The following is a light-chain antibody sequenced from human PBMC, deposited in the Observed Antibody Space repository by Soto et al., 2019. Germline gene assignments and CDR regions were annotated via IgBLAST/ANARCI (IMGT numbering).Light chain of an antibody. J-gene: IGLJ2*01. Sequence: QSALTQPPSASGSPGQSVTLSCTGTINDVGGYSYVSWYQQHPGKAPKLMIYEVNKRPSGVPDRFSGSKSGNTASLTVSGLQAEDEAHYYCSSYAGSNIFVVFGGGTKLTVL. CDR1: INDVGGYSY. CDR2: EVN. CDR3: SSYAGSNIFVV. V-gene: IGLV2-8*01.